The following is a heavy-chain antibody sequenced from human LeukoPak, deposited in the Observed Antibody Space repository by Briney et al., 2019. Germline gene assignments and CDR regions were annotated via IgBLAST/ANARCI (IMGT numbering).Heavy chain of an antibody. CDR3: ARSRTTVTTRDY. V-gene: IGHV3-21*01. CDR1: GFTFSSYE. Sequence: GGSLRLSCAASGFTFSSYEMNWVRQAPGKGLEWVSSISSSSYIYYADSVKGRFTISRDNAKNSLYLQMNSLRAEDTAVYYCARSRTTVTTRDYWGQGTLVTVSS. J-gene: IGHJ4*02. D-gene: IGHD4-11*01. CDR2: ISSSSYI.